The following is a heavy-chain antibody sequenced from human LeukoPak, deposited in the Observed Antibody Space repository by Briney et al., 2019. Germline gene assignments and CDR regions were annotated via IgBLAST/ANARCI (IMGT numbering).Heavy chain of an antibody. CDR1: GGSISSSSYH. CDR3: ARGLPYYYGR. D-gene: IGHD3-10*01. V-gene: IGHV4-61*01. J-gene: IGHJ4*02. Sequence: RPSETLSLTCTVSGGSISSSSYHWSWIRQPPGKGLEWIGYIYYSGSTSYNPSLKSRVTISLDTSKNQFSLKLSSVTAADTAVYYCARGLPYYYGRWGQGTLVTVSS. CDR2: IYYSGST.